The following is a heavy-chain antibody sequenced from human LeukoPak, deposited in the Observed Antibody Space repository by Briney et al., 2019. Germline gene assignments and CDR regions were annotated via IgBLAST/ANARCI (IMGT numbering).Heavy chain of an antibody. CDR1: GYSFTDYW. J-gene: IGHJ3*02. V-gene: IGHV5-51*04. CDR3: VRKGGGNPGAFDI. D-gene: IGHD4-23*01. CDR2: VNPADSDS. Sequence: PGESLKISCKGSGYSFTDYWIAWVRQMPGKGLEWMGIVNPADSDSRYTPSFQGQVTISPDKPISTACLQWSSLKASDTAMYYCVRKGGGNPGAFDIWGQGTMVTVSS.